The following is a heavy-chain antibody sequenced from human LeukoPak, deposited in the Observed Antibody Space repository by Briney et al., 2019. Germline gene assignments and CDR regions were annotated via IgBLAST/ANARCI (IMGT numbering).Heavy chain of an antibody. Sequence: GGSLRLSCAASGFTFGSSAMSWVRQAPGKGLEWVSTFSRSGPDTYYADSVKGRFTIFRDNSKNTLYLQMNTLRAEDTAVYYCAKGSLGSWYYFDYWGQGTLVTVSS. CDR2: FSRSGPDT. CDR3: AKGSLGSWYYFDY. J-gene: IGHJ4*02. V-gene: IGHV3-23*01. CDR1: GFTFGSSA. D-gene: IGHD6-13*01.